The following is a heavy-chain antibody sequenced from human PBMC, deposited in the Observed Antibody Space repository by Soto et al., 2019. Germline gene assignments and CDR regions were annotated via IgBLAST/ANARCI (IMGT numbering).Heavy chain of an antibody. D-gene: IGHD2-2*02. CDR2: IIPIFGTA. CDR3: ARDIVVVPAAIPYYYYYYGMDV. CDR1: GGTFSSYA. J-gene: IGHJ6*02. V-gene: IGHV1-69*13. Sequence: VASVKVSCKASGGTFSSYAISWVRQAPGQGLEWMGGIIPIFGTANYAQKFQGRVTITADESTSTAYMELSSLRSEDTAVYYCARDIVVVPAAIPYYYYYYGMDVWGQGTTVTVSS.